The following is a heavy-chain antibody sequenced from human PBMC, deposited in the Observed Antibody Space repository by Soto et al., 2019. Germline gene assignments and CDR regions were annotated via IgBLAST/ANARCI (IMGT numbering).Heavy chain of an antibody. Sequence: LSLTCTVSGGSITRGVYYWSWIRQHPVKGLEWIGYIYEGGSTYYNPSLKSRVTISVDTSKNQFSLSLSSVAAADTAVYYCARGHRIRGIVRWFDPWGQGTLVTVSS. CDR2: IYEGGST. D-gene: IGHD3-10*01. CDR3: ARGHRIRGIVRWFDP. CDR1: GGSITRGVYY. J-gene: IGHJ5*02. V-gene: IGHV4-31*03.